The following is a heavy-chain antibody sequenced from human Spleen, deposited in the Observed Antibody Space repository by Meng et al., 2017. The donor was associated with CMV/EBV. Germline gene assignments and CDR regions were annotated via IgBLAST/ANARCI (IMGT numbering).Heavy chain of an antibody. J-gene: IGHJ4*02. CDR2: IIHGGSP. V-gene: IGHV4-34*01. CDR1: GWSLSGAD. D-gene: IGHD3-3*01. Sequence: VHLPQCGAGMLKPAETLALTCTVYGWSLSGADWNWIRQPPGKGLEWIGEIIHGGSPSYNPSLKSRVTISIDTSKNQLSLMLSSVTAADTAVYYCARGKGRSGPWDYWGQGTLVTVSS. CDR3: ARGKGRSGPWDY.